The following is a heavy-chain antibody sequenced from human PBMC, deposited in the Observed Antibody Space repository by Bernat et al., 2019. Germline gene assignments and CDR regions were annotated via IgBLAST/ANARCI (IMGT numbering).Heavy chain of an antibody. CDR2: ISSSSSYK. V-gene: IGHV3-11*05. Sequence: QVQLVESGGGLVKPGGSLRLSCAASGFTFSDYYMSWIRLAPGKGLDWVSYISSSSSYKNYADSGKGRFTIYRDNAKNSLYLKMNSLRAEDTAVYYCARGTSTRAHYMDVWGKGTTVTVSS. J-gene: IGHJ6*03. CDR3: ARGTSTRAHYMDV. D-gene: IGHD5-24*01. CDR1: GFTFSDYY.